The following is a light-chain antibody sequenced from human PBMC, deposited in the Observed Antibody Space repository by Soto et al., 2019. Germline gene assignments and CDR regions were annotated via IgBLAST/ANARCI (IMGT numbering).Light chain of an antibody. CDR3: QSYDSSLSVL. J-gene: IGLJ2*01. CDR1: SSNIGAGYD. CDR2: GNS. Sequence: QSVLTQPPSVSGAPGQRVTISCTGSSSNIGAGYDVHWYQHLPGKAPKLLISGNSNRPSGVPDRLSGSKSGTSASLAITGLQAEDEADYYCQSYDSSLSVLFGGGTKLTVL. V-gene: IGLV1-40*01.